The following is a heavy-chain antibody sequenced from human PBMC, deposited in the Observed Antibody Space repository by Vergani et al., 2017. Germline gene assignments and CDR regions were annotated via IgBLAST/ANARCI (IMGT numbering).Heavy chain of an antibody. CDR3: ARRIVGAKQGQGFDY. CDR2: INPNSGGT. J-gene: IGHJ4*02. Sequence: QVQLVQSGAEVKKPGASVKVSCKASGYTFTSYYMHWVRQAPGQGLEWMGWINPNSGGTNYAQKFQGRVTMTRDTSISTAYMELSRLRSDDTAVYYCARRIVGAKQGQGFDYWGQGTLVTVSS. V-gene: IGHV1-2*02. CDR1: GYTFTSYY. D-gene: IGHD1-26*01.